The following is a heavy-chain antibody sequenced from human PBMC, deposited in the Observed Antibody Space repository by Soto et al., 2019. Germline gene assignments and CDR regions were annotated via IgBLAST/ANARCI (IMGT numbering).Heavy chain of an antibody. CDR1: GFTFSSYS. CDR3: AREMWGGYRPFDY. D-gene: IGHD5-18*01. CDR2: ISCRSRII. V-gene: IGHV3-48*02. J-gene: IGHJ4*02. Sequence: GGSLRLSCAASGFTFSSYSMNWVRQAPGKGLEWVSYISCRSRIIDYADSVKGRFTMSRDNAKNSLYLQMNSLRDDDTPVYYCAREMWGGYRPFDYWGQGTLVTVSS.